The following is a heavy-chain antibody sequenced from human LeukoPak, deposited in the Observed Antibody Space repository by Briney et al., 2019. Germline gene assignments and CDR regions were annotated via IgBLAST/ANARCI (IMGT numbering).Heavy chain of an antibody. D-gene: IGHD4-17*01. CDR1: GFTFSSYE. CDR3: VRDWTTVLY. CDR2: IDSTDTI. J-gene: IGHJ4*02. Sequence: PGGSLRLSCAASGFTFSSYEMNWVRQAPGKGLQWISHIDSTDTIHYADSVKGRFTISRDNAKNSLYLQMNSLRAEDTAVYHCVRDWTTVLYWGQGTLVTVSS. V-gene: IGHV3-48*03.